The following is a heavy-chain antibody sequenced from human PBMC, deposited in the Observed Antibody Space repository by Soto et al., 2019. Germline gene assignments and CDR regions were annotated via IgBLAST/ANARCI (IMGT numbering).Heavy chain of an antibody. D-gene: IGHD3-10*01. CDR1: GGCFSGYY. J-gene: IGHJ4*02. V-gene: IGHV4-34*01. Sequence: SETLSLTCAVSGGCFSGYYWNWIRQPPGKGLEWLGEISRSGSATYNPSLKGRVTMSVDTSRNQISLNVTSVTAADTAVYYCGIDPLMTYYYGPGRRGRGYFDFWAQGTLVKVS. CDR2: ISRSGSA. CDR3: GIDPLMTYYYGPGRRGRGYFDF.